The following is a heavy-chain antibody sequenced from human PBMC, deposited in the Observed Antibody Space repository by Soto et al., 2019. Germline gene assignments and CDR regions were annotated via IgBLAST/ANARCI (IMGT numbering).Heavy chain of an antibody. J-gene: IGHJ6*04. CDR3: AKELRMDV. CDR2: IAYDGSNK. V-gene: IGHV3-30*18. Sequence: QVQLVESAGGVVQPGRSLRLSCAASGFTVSSYGMHWVRQAPGKGLGWVAVIAYDGSNKYYADSVKGRFTISRDNSKNTLYLQMNSVRAEDTAVYYCAKELRMDVWGKGTTVTVSS. CDR1: GFTVSSYG. D-gene: IGHD2-21*02.